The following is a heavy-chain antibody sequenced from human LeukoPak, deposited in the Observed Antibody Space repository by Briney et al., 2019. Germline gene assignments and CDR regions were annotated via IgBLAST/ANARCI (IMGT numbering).Heavy chain of an antibody. D-gene: IGHD2-2*02. V-gene: IGHV4-31*03. CDR3: ARDSCSSTSCYSGKGWFDP. CDR1: GGSISSGGYY. J-gene: IGHJ5*02. CDR2: IYYSGST. Sequence: PSQTLSLTCTVSGGSISSGGYYWSWIRQRPGKGLERIGYIYYSGSTYYNPSLKSRVTISVDTSKNQFSLKLSSVTAADTAVYYCARDSCSSTSCYSGKGWFDPWGQGTLVTVSS.